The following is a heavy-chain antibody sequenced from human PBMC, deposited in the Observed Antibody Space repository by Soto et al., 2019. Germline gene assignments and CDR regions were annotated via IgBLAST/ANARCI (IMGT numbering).Heavy chain of an antibody. Sequence: PVGSLRLSCAASGFTFTTYAMTWVRQAPGKGLEWVSIVSSSGGNTYYADPVKGRFTISRDNSKNTVYLQMNSLRAEDTAMYYCAKGGRDYASPDAFDIWGQGTKVTVSS. D-gene: IGHD4-17*01. V-gene: IGHV3-23*01. CDR1: GFTFTTYA. CDR2: VSSSGGNT. J-gene: IGHJ3*02. CDR3: AKGGRDYASPDAFDI.